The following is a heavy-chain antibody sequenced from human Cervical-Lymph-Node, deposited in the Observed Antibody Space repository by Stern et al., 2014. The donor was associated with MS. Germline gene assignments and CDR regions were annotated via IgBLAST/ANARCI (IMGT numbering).Heavy chain of an antibody. V-gene: IGHV3-11*01. Sequence: QVQLVESGGGLVKPGGSLRLSCAASGFTFSDYFMNWIRQAPGKGLEWVAYITSSGGTTYYADSVKGRFTISRDNARNSLDLQMNSLRAEDTAVYYCARDPLRRDGYNFDYWGQGALVTVSS. D-gene: IGHD5-24*01. CDR2: ITSSGGTT. CDR3: ARDPLRRDGYNFDY. J-gene: IGHJ4*02. CDR1: GFTFSDYF.